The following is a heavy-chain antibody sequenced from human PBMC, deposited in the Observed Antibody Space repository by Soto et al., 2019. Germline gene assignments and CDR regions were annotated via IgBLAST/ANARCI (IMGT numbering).Heavy chain of an antibody. V-gene: IGHV3-7*03. D-gene: IGHD3-3*01. CDR3: ARDQETYYDFWSGYPPLEY. J-gene: IGHJ4*02. CDR1: GFTFANYN. Sequence: EVQLVESGGGLVQPGGPLRLPFEASGFTFANYNMSWVRQAPGKGLEWGANIRQDGSEKYYVDSVKGRFTIARDNAKNSLSLEMNSLRAEDTAVYYCARDQETYYDFWSGYPPLEYWGQGTLVTVSS. CDR2: IRQDGSEK.